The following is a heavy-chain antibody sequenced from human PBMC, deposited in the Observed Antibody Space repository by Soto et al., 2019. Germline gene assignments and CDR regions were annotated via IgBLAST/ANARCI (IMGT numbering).Heavy chain of an antibody. V-gene: IGHV1-69*06. CDR3: ARDRNDFWSGYYPYYFDY. CDR2: IIPIFGTA. D-gene: IGHD3-3*01. Sequence: SVKVSCKASGGTFSSYAIRWVRQAPGQGLEWMGGIIPIFGTANYAQKFQSRVTITADKSTSTAYMELSSLRSEDTAVYYCARDRNDFWSGYYPYYFDYWGQGTMVTVYS. J-gene: IGHJ4*02. CDR1: GGTFSSYA.